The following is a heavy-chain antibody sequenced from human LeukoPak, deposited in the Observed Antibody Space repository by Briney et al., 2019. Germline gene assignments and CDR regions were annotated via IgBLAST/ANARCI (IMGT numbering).Heavy chain of an antibody. Sequence: SETLSLTCAVYGGSFSGYYWCWIRQPPGKGLEWIGEINHSGSTNYNPSLKSRVTISVDTSKNQFSLKLSSVTAADTAVYYCARSVRFLEWPTYYIDYWGQGTLVTVSS. V-gene: IGHV4-34*01. D-gene: IGHD3-3*01. CDR2: INHSGST. J-gene: IGHJ4*02. CDR3: ARSVRFLEWPTYYIDY. CDR1: GGSFSGYY.